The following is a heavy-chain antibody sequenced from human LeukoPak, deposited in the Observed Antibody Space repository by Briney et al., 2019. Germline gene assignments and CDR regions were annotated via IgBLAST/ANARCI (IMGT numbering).Heavy chain of an antibody. D-gene: IGHD3-22*01. CDR3: ARRHYDISGYST. J-gene: IGHJ5*02. CDR1: GGSFSGYY. V-gene: IGHV4-34*01. CDR2: INHSGNT. Sequence: PSETLSLTCAVYGGSFSGYYRSWIRQPPGKGLEWIGEINHSGNTNYNPSLKSRVTISVDTSKNQFSLKLSSVTAADTAVYYCARRHYDISGYSTWGQGTLVTVSS.